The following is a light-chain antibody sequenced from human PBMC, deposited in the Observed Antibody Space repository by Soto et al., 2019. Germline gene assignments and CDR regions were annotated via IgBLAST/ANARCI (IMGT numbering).Light chain of an antibody. CDR1: QSVSSSY. CDR3: QQYGTSFT. Sequence: EIVLTQSPGILSLSPGERATLSCRASQSVSSSYLAWYQQKPGQAPRLLIYGASNRATGIPDRFSGSGSGADFTLTISRLEPEDFAVYYCQQYGTSFTFGPGTKVDIK. V-gene: IGKV3-20*01. CDR2: GAS. J-gene: IGKJ3*01.